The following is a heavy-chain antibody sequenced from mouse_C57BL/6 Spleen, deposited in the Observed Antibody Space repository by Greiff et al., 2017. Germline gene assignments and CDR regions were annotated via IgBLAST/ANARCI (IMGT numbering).Heavy chain of an antibody. CDR2: LDPEDGET. CDR3: ARDTTVVATSLDY. D-gene: IGHD1-1*01. V-gene: IGHV14-2*01. CDR1: GFNIKDYY. J-gene: IGHJ2*01. Sequence: VQLQQSGAELVKPGASVKLSCTASGFNIKDYYMHWVKQRPEQGLEWIGRLDPEDGETKYAPNFQGKATITADTSSNTAYLQLSSLTSEDTAVYYCARDTTVVATSLDYWGQGTTLTVSS.